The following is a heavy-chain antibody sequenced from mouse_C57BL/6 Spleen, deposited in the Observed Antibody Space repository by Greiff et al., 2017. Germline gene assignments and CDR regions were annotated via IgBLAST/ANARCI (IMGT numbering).Heavy chain of an antibody. CDR1: GYTFTSYW. CDR3: ARDYYGIGYDAMDY. CDR2: IDPDSGGT. J-gene: IGHJ4*01. Sequence: QVQLQQPGAELVKPGASVKLSCKASGYTFTSYWMHLVKQRPGRGLEWIGKIDPDSGGTKYNEKFKGKATLTVDKPSSTAYMELSRLTSEDSAVYYCARDYYGIGYDAMDYWGQGTSVTVSS. V-gene: IGHV1-72*01. D-gene: IGHD1-1*01.